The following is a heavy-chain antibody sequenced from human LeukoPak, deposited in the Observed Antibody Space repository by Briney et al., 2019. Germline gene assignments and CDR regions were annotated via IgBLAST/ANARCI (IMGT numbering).Heavy chain of an antibody. CDR3: ARHVARIRSKSPYFDY. V-gene: IGHV4-30-4*07. CDR1: GDSLSSGGYS. CDR2: IRYSGST. Sequence: NPSQTLSLTCEVSGDSLSSGGYSWSWIRQPPGKGLEWIGYIRYSGSTYYNPSLKSRVTISVDTSKNQFSLKLSSVTAADTAVYYCARHVARIRSKSPYFDYWGQGTLVTVSS. D-gene: IGHD5-12*01. J-gene: IGHJ4*02.